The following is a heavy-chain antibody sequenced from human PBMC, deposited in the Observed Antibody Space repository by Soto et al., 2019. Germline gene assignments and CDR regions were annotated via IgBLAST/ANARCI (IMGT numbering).Heavy chain of an antibody. CDR1: RFTSSDYY. CDR2: ISGSGSTI. CDR3: ARDGRYCSGGSCYLDY. V-gene: IGHV3-11*01. D-gene: IGHD2-15*01. J-gene: IGHJ4*02. Sequence: GGSLRLSCTASRFTSSDYYMSWIRQAPGKGLEWVSYISGSGSTIYYADSVKGRFTISRDNAKNSLYLQMNSLRAEDTAVYYCARDGRYCSGGSCYLDYWGQGALVTVSS.